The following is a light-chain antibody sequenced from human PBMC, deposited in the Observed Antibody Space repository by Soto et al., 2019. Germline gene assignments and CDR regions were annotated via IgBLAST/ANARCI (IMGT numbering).Light chain of an antibody. CDR2: KVS. CDR1: QSLVFSNGNTY. Sequence: DVVMTQSPLSLPVTLGHPASISCRSSQSLVFSNGNTYLNWFHQRPGQPPRRLFYKVSNRDSGVPDRFSGSGSGTDFTLRISRVEAEDVGVYFCMQGTHWPPYTFGQGTKLEIK. V-gene: IGKV2-30*01. CDR3: MQGTHWPPYT. J-gene: IGKJ2*01.